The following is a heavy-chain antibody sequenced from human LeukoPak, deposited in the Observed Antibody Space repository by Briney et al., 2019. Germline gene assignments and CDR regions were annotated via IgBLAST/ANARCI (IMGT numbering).Heavy chain of an antibody. J-gene: IGHJ1*01. CDR3: YGANAEH. CDR1: GFTFSNFA. V-gene: IGHV3-21*01. D-gene: IGHD4-23*01. CDR2: IVGSSST. Sequence: GGSLRLSCAASGFTFSNFAMTWVRQAPGKGLEWVSSIVGSSSTYYADSLKGRFTISRDNAKNSLYLQMNSLRAEDTAVYYCYGANAEHWGQGTLVTVSS.